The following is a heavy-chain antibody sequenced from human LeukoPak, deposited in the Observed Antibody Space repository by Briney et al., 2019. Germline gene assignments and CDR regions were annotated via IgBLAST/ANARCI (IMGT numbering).Heavy chain of an antibody. CDR1: GGSISGYY. J-gene: IGHJ4*02. V-gene: IGHV4-59*08. D-gene: IGHD3-10*01. CDR3: ARQGQFAFFDY. CDR2: VYYSGST. Sequence: PSETLSLTCTVSGGSISGYYWSWIRQPPGKGLEWIGYVYYSGSTNYNPSLKSRVTISREMSKNQFSLNLNSVTAADTAVYYCARQGQFAFFDYWGQGTLVTVSS.